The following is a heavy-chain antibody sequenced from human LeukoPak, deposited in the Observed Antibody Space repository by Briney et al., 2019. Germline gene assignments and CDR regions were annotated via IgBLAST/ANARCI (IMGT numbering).Heavy chain of an antibody. CDR2: ISGSGSST. CDR1: GFTFSSYA. J-gene: IGHJ4*02. CDR3: ASASYYDSSGYYKSPDY. V-gene: IGHV3-23*01. D-gene: IGHD3-22*01. Sequence: GGSLRLSCAASGFTFSSYAMSWVRQAPGKGLEWVSAISGSGSSTYYADSVKGRFTISRDNPKNTLYLQMNSLRAEDTAVYYCASASYYDSSGYYKSPDYWGQGTLVTVSS.